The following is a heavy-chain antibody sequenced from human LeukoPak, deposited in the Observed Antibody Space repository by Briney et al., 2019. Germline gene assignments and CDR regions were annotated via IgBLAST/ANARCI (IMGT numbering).Heavy chain of an antibody. Sequence: SETLSLTCTVSGGSISSSSYYWGWIRQPPGQGLEWIGSIYYSGSTYYNPSLKSRVTISVDTSKNQFSLKLSSVTAADTAVYYCARQSDIVVVVAATWGFDYWGQGTLVTVSS. D-gene: IGHD2-15*01. CDR2: IYYSGST. CDR3: ARQSDIVVVVAATWGFDY. J-gene: IGHJ4*02. V-gene: IGHV4-39*01. CDR1: GGSISSSSYY.